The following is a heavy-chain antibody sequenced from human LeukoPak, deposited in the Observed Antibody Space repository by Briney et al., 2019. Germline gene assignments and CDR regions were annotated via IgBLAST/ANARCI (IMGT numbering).Heavy chain of an antibody. D-gene: IGHD3-22*01. CDR1: GGTFSSYA. CDR3: ARVLGGYDSSGYYLADYWYFDL. J-gene: IGHJ2*01. V-gene: IGHV1-69*05. Sequence: ASVKVSCKASGGTFSSYAVSWVRQAPGQGLEWMGGIIPIFGTANYAQKFQGRVTITTDESTSTAYMELSSLRSEDTAVYYCARVLGGYDSSGYYLADYWYFDLWGRGTLVTVSS. CDR2: IIPIFGTA.